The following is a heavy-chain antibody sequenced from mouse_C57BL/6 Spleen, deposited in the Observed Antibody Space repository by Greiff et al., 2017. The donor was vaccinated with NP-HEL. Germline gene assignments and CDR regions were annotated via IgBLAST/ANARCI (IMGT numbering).Heavy chain of an antibody. CDR1: GYTFTSYW. CDR2: IYPSDSET. CDR3: ARGDYRGVFYAMDY. J-gene: IGHJ4*01. V-gene: IGHV1-61*01. D-gene: IGHD2-12*01. Sequence: VQLQQPGAELVRPGSSVKLSCKASGYTFTSYWMDWVKQRPGQGLEWIGNIYPSDSETHYNQKFKDKATLTVDKSSSTAYMQLSSLTSEDSAVYYCARGDYRGVFYAMDYWGQGTSVTVSS.